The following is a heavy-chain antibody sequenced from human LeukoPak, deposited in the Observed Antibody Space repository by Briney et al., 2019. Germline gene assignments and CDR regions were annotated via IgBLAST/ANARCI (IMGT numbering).Heavy chain of an antibody. J-gene: IGHJ4*02. Sequence: PGGSLRLSCAASGFTFSSYSMNWVRQAPGKGLEWVSSISSSSSYIYYADSVKGRFTISRDNAKNSLYLQMNSLRAEDTAMYYCARDDILTAGVDYWGQGTLVTVSS. V-gene: IGHV3-21*01. CDR1: GFTFSSYS. CDR3: ARDDILTAGVDY. CDR2: ISSSSSYI. D-gene: IGHD3-9*01.